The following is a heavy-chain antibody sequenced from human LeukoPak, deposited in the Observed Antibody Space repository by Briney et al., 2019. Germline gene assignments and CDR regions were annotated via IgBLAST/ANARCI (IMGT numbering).Heavy chain of an antibody. CDR3: ARVVSVAWSERRPGYYYMDV. V-gene: IGHV3-21*01. CDR1: GFTFSSYA. CDR2: ISSSGSYI. J-gene: IGHJ6*03. D-gene: IGHD1-1*01. Sequence: PGGSLRLSCAASGFTFSSYAMSWVRQAPGKGLEWVSFISSSGSYIYYADSVKGRFTISRDNAKNSLYLQMNSLRAEDTAVYYCARVVSVAWSERRPGYYYMDVWGKGTTVTVSS.